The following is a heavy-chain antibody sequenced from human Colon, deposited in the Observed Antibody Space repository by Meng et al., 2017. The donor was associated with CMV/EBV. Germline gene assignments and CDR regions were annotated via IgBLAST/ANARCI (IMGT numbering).Heavy chain of an antibody. D-gene: IGHD2-21*01. CDR3: ARRRGGDGHPSSDY. J-gene: IGHJ4*02. V-gene: IGHV3-72*01. CDR2: SRDKAHSHTT. Sequence: GESLKISCAASGFTFSDHHMDWVRQAPGKGLEWVARSRDKAHSHTTEYAASVKARFTISRDDSDTSLYLQMNNVRTEDTAMYYCARRRGGDGHPSSDYWGQGTLVTVSS. CDR1: GFTFSDHH.